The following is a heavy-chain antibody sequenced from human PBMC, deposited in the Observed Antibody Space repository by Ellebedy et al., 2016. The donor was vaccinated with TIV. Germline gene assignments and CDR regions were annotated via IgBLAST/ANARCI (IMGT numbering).Heavy chain of an antibody. D-gene: IGHD3-9*01. CDR3: AREQSPYYEILTGSFDY. CDR2: ILYDGSNR. Sequence: PGGSLRLSCAASGFTFSNYAMHWVRQAPGKGLEWVAVILYDGSNRYYGDSVKGRFSISRDNSKNTLYLEMNSLRVEDTAVYYCAREQSPYYEILTGSFDYWGQGALVTVSS. V-gene: IGHV3-33*08. J-gene: IGHJ4*02. CDR1: GFTFSNYA.